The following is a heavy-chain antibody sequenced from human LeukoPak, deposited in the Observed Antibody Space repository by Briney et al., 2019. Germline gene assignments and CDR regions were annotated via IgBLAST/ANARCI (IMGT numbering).Heavy chain of an antibody. J-gene: IGHJ4*02. CDR2: LYSGGST. D-gene: IGHD2-2*01. CDR3: AAGDCSTTSCYGGLFDY. Sequence: PGGSLRLSCAASGLSVSSKYMDWVRQAPGKGLEWVSLLYSGGSTYYADSVKGRFTISRDSSKNTVYLQMNSLRAEDTAVYYCAAGDCSTTSCYGGLFDYWGQGTLVTVSS. CDR1: GLSVSSKY. V-gene: IGHV3-53*01.